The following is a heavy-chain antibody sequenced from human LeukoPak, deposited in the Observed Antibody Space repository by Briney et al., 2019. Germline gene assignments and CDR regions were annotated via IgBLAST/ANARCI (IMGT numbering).Heavy chain of an antibody. CDR1: GYTFTGYY. D-gene: IGHD4-17*01. Sequence: GASVKVSCKASGYTFTGYYMHWVRQAPGQGLEWMGWINPNSGDTKYSQKFQGRVTMTRDTSTSTVYMELSSLRSEDTAVYYCARNPVTTKYFDYWGQGTLVTVSS. V-gene: IGHV1-2*02. J-gene: IGHJ4*02. CDR2: INPNSGDT. CDR3: ARNPVTTKYFDY.